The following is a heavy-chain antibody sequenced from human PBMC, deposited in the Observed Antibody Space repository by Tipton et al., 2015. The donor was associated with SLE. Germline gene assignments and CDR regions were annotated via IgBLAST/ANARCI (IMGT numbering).Heavy chain of an antibody. Sequence: TLSLTCIVSGGSISSGAYLWSWIRQHPGKGLEWIGYIYYSGRTYYNPSLKSRISISVDTSKNQFSLKLSSVTAADTAVYYCARPDLIWGQGTQVTVSS. CDR3: ARPDLI. J-gene: IGHJ4*02. V-gene: IGHV4-31*03. CDR2: IYYSGRT. D-gene: IGHD1-14*01. CDR1: GGSISSGAYL.